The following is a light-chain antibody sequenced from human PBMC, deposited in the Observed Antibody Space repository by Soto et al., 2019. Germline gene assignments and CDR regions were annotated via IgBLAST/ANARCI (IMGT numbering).Light chain of an antibody. CDR1: ISNLGSNF. V-gene: IGLV1-47*01. J-gene: IGLJ3*02. CDR2: RNN. CDR3: AAWDDSLSGVV. Sequence: QSVLTQPPSASGTPGQRVTISCSGSISNLGSNFIYWYQQLPGAAPKLLISRNNERPSGVPDRFSGSKSGTSASLAISGLRSEDEADYHCAAWDDSLSGVVFGGETKVTVL.